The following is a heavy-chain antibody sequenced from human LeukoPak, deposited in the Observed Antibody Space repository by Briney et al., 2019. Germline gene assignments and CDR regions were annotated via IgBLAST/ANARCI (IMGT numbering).Heavy chain of an antibody. CDR2: ISSSSSTI. CDR1: GFTFSSYS. CDR3: ARGPYYDSSGYYSLFDY. Sequence: PGGSLRLSCAASGFTFSSYSMNWVRQAPGKGLEWVSYISSSSSTIYYADSVKGRFTISRDNAKNSLYLQMNSLRAEDTAVYYCARGPYYDSSGYYSLFDYWGQGTLVTVSS. V-gene: IGHV3-48*01. J-gene: IGHJ4*02. D-gene: IGHD3-22*01.